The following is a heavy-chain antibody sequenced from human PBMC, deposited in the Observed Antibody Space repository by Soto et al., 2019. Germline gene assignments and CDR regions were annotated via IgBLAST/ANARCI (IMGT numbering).Heavy chain of an antibody. CDR2: ISGGGGST. CDR3: AKSIVGIRNWFDH. Sequence: PGGSLRLSCAASGFTFSSYAMSWVRQAPGKGLEWVSTISGGGGSTYYADSVKGRFTISRDNSQNTLYLQMNSLRAEDTAIYYCAKSIVGIRNWFDHWGQGTPVTVSS. J-gene: IGHJ5*02. V-gene: IGHV3-23*01. D-gene: IGHD1-26*01. CDR1: GFTFSSYA.